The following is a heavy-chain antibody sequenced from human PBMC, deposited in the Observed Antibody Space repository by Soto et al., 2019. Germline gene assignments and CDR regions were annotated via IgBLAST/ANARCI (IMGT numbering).Heavy chain of an antibody. D-gene: IGHD2-2*01. CDR1: GGTFSSYA. CDR2: IIPIFGTA. Sequence: SVKVSCKASGGTFSSYAISWVRQAPGQGREWMGGIIPIFGTANYAQKFQGRVTITADESTSTAYMELSSLRSEDTAVYYCARGCSSTSCLGYYYYYYGMDVWGQGTTVTVSS. J-gene: IGHJ6*02. V-gene: IGHV1-69*13. CDR3: ARGCSSTSCLGYYYYYYGMDV.